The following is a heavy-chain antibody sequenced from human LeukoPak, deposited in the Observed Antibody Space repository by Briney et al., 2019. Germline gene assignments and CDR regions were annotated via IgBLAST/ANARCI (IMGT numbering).Heavy chain of an antibody. V-gene: IGHV4-39*07. CDR3: ARDRDSGSYYTRNYFDY. J-gene: IGHJ4*02. CDR2: IYYSGST. D-gene: IGHD1-26*01. Sequence: PSETLSLTCTVSGGSISSSSYYWGWIRQPPGKGLEWIGSIYYSGSTYYNPSLKSRVTISVDTSKNQFSLKLSSVTAADTAVYYCARDRDSGSYYTRNYFDYWGQGTLVTVSS. CDR1: GGSISSSSYY.